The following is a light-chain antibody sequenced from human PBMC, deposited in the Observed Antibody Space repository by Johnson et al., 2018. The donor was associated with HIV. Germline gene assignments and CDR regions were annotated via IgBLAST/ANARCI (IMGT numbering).Light chain of an antibody. CDR2: ENN. V-gene: IGLV1-51*02. Sequence: QSVLTQPPSVSAAPGQKVTISCSGSSSNIGNNYVSWYQQFPGTAPKLLIYENNKRPSGVPDRFSDSKSGPSATLGITGLQTGDEADYYCGTWDSSLSAYVFGTGTKVTVL. CDR3: GTWDSSLSAYV. J-gene: IGLJ1*01. CDR1: SSNIGNNY.